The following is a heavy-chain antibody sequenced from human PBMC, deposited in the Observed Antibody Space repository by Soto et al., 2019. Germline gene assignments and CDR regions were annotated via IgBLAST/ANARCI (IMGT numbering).Heavy chain of an antibody. CDR2: TSSDGASK. Sequence: GGSLRLSCAVSGFTFSMYAMHWARQAPGKGLEWVAVTSSDGASKYYADYVKGRFTISRDNSKNTLFLQMNSLRSEDTAVYYCARERSSTSCYFFDPWGQGTLVTVSS. J-gene: IGHJ5*02. CDR3: ARERSSTSCYFFDP. V-gene: IGHV3-30*04. D-gene: IGHD2-2*01. CDR1: GFTFSMYA.